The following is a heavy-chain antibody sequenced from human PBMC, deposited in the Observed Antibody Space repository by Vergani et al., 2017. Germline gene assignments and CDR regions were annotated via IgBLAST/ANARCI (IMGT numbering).Heavy chain of an antibody. Sequence: QVQLVESGGGVVQPGRSLRLSCAASGFTFSSYGMHLVRQAPGKGLEWVAVISYDGSNKYYADSVKGRFTISRDNSKNTLYLQMNSLRAEDTAVYYCAKDRSGYYSLGGDYFDYWGQGTLVTVSS. J-gene: IGHJ4*02. V-gene: IGHV3-30*18. D-gene: IGHD3-22*01. CDR3: AKDRSGYYSLGGDYFDY. CDR1: GFTFSSYG. CDR2: ISYDGSNK.